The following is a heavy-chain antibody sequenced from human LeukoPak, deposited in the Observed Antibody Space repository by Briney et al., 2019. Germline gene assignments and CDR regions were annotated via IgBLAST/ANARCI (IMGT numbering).Heavy chain of an antibody. V-gene: IGHV3-48*01. D-gene: IGHD3-9*01. CDR1: GFTFSSYS. J-gene: IGHJ4*02. CDR3: ARDQSGYDILTGYYQGGNDY. Sequence: GGSLRLSCAASGFTFSSYSMNWVRQAPGKGLEWVSYISSSSSTIYYADSVKGRFTISRDNAKNSLYLQMNSLRAEDTAVYYCARDQSGYDILTGYYQGGNDYWGQGTLVTGSS. CDR2: ISSSSSTI.